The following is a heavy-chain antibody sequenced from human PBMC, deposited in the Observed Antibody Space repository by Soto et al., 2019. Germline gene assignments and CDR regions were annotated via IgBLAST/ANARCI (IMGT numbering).Heavy chain of an antibody. J-gene: IGHJ3*02. D-gene: IGHD3-3*01. CDR1: GYPVTAYY. CDR3: ARGGGVGVAGSAAFDM. V-gene: IGHV1-2*02. CDR2: INPATGAA. Sequence: QLHLVQSGAVVKKPGASVTVSCSASGYPVTAYYMHWVRQAPRRGIEWMGGINPATGAAKYTQAFKGRVIRTRGTSTSTVFMGLGGLTSEDTAGFYCARGGGVGVAGSAAFDMWGQGTLVTVSS.